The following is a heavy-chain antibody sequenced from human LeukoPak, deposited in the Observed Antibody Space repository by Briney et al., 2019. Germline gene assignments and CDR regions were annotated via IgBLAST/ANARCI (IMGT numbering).Heavy chain of an antibody. J-gene: IGHJ4*02. CDR3: ARSSSGLPVN. V-gene: IGHV3-21*01. D-gene: IGHD3-10*01. Sequence: PGGSLRLSCAASGFTFSNYSMNWVRHAPGKGLEWVSSISSSSSYIYYADSVKGRFTISRDNAKNSLYLQMNSLRAEDTAVYYCARSSSGLPVNWGQGTLVTVSS. CDR1: GFTFSNYS. CDR2: ISSSSSYI.